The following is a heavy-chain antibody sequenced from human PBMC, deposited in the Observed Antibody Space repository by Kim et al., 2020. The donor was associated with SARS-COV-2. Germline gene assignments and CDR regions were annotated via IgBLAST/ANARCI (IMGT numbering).Heavy chain of an antibody. CDR2: IKVDGSER. CDR1: GFTFNYYW. V-gene: IGHV3-7*03. D-gene: IGHD2-8*02. J-gene: IGHJ4*02. Sequence: GGSLRLSCAASGFTFNYYWMAWVRQTPGKGLEWVANIKVDGSERYYVDSVKGRFTISRDNAKNSLYLQMNGLRAEDTAVYYCAREIWSFDYWGQGALVTVSP. CDR3: AREIWSFDY.